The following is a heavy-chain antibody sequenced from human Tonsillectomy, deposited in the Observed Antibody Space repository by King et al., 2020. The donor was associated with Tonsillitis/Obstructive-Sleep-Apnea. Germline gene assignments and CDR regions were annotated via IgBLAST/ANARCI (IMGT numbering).Heavy chain of an antibody. CDR2: IKQDGSEK. CDR3: AGRGGHGMGFDY. J-gene: IGHJ4*02. Sequence: VQLVESGGGLVQSGGSLRLSCAASGFTFSSYWMSWVRQAPGKGLEWVANIKQDGSEKHYVDSVKGRFTISRDNAKNSLYLQLNSLRAEGTAVYYCAGRGGHGMGFDYLRQRTLVTVSS. V-gene: IGHV3-7*01. D-gene: IGHD3-16*01. CDR1: GFTFSSYW.